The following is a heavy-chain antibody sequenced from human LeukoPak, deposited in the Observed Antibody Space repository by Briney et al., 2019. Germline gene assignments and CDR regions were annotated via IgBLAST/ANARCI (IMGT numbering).Heavy chain of an antibody. Sequence: ASVKVSCKASGYTFTSYAMNWVRQAPGQGLEWMGWINPNSGGTNYAQKFQGRVTMTRDTSISTAYMELSRLRSDDTAVYYCAREYNYYDSSGYFDYWGQGTLVTVSS. CDR1: GYTFTSYA. D-gene: IGHD3-22*01. V-gene: IGHV1-2*02. J-gene: IGHJ4*02. CDR3: AREYNYYDSSGYFDY. CDR2: INPNSGGT.